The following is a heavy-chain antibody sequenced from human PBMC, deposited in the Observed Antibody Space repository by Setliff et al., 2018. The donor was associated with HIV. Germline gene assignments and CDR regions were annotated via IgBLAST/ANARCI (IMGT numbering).Heavy chain of an antibody. CDR1: GYPFSGYG. J-gene: IGHJ4*02. V-gene: IGHV1-69*13. Sequence: SVKVSCKASGYPFSGYGISWVRQAPGQGLEWMGGIIPIFGTANYAQKFQGRVTITADESTSTAYMELSSLRSEDTAVYYCARDSSDTAMVIGRSFDYWGQGTLVTVSS. D-gene: IGHD5-18*01. CDR2: IIPIFGTA. CDR3: ARDSSDTAMVIGRSFDY.